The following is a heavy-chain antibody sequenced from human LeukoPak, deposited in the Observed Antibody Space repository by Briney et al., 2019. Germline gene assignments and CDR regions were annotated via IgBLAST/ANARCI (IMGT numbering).Heavy chain of an antibody. Sequence: SHTLALTCTVSGGPIISGGYLWSWIRQHPGKGLEWIGYIYYSGSTHYNSSLESRVTISVDTSKKQFSLKLSSVTAADTAVYYCAAFDSATYDAFDIWGQGTMVTVSS. V-gene: IGHV4-31*03. J-gene: IGHJ3*02. D-gene: IGHD3-22*01. CDR1: GGPIISGGYL. CDR2: IYYSGST. CDR3: AAFDSATYDAFDI.